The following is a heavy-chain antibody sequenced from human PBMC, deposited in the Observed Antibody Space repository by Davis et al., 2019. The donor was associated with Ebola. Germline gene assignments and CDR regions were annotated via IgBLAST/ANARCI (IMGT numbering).Heavy chain of an antibody. V-gene: IGHV3-7*01. CDR2: IKQDGSER. Sequence: GESLKISCAASGFTFRSYWMSWVRQAPGKGLEWVANIKQDGSERYYVDSVKGRFTISRDNAKNSLYLQMNSLRAEDTAVYYCARKAAADIDYWGQGTLVTVSS. CDR3: ARKAAADIDY. J-gene: IGHJ4*02. D-gene: IGHD6-13*01. CDR1: GFTFRSYW.